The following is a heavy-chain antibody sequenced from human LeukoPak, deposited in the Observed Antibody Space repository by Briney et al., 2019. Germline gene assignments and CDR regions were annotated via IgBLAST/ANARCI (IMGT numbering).Heavy chain of an antibody. CDR2: INTNTGNP. V-gene: IGHV7-4-1*02. CDR3: ASDYNSASAY. CDR1: GYTFTRYT. J-gene: IGHJ4*02. D-gene: IGHD2/OR15-2a*01. Sequence: ASVKVSCKASGYTFTRYTMTWVRQAPGQGLEWMGWINTNTGNPTYAQGFTGRFVFSLDTSVSTAYPQISSLKAEDSGVYYCASDYNSASAYWGQGTLVTVSS.